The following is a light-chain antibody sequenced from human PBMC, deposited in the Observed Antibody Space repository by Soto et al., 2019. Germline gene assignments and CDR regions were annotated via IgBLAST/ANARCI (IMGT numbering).Light chain of an antibody. V-gene: IGKV1-5*03. Sequence: DIQMTQSPSTLPASVLDRVTVTCRASQSIRSWLDWYQEKPGKAPKLLIYKASLLETGVPSRFSGSGYGTELTITISSLKTDDFGTYCCQQYNSHPWTFGQGTKVDIK. CDR1: QSIRSW. CDR3: QQYNSHPWT. J-gene: IGKJ1*01. CDR2: KAS.